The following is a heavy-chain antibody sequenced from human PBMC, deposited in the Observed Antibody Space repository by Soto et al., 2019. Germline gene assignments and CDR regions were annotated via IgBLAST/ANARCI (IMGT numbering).Heavy chain of an antibody. J-gene: IGHJ4*02. Sequence: PSETLSLTCTVFGGSISSYYWSWIRQPPGKGLEWIGYIYYSGSTNYNPSLKSRVTISVDTSKNQFSLKLSSVTAADTAVYYCARVWGYYFDYWGQGTLVTVSS. CDR1: GGSISSYY. CDR3: ARVWGYYFDY. D-gene: IGHD2-21*01. V-gene: IGHV4-59*01. CDR2: IYYSGST.